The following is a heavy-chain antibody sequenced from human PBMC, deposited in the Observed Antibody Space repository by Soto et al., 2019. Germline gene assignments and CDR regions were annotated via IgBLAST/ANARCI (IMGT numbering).Heavy chain of an antibody. Sequence: SETLSLTCTVSGGSISSGGYYWSWIRQHPGKGLEWIGYIYYSGSTYYNPSLKSRVTISVDTSKNQFSLKLSSVTAADTAVYYCARSNHRLVPAAISLEEANYFDYWGQGTLVTVSS. CDR2: IYYSGST. CDR3: ARSNHRLVPAAISLEEANYFDY. CDR1: GGSISSGGYY. V-gene: IGHV4-31*03. J-gene: IGHJ4*02. D-gene: IGHD2-2*02.